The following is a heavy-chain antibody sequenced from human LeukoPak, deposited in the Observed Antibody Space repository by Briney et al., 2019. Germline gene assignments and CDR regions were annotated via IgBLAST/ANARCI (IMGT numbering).Heavy chain of an antibody. J-gene: IGHJ3*02. Sequence: PGGPLRLSCAASGYTFSSYWMHWVRQAPGKGLVCVSRINSDGSSPSNADSVKGRFTISRDNSKKTQYVQMNSLRAEDTAVYDCAKGSSSGWYGEGAFDIWGQGTMVSVSS. CDR3: AKGSSSGWYGEGAFDI. V-gene: IGHV3-74*01. D-gene: IGHD6-19*01. CDR1: GYTFSSYW. CDR2: INSDGSSP.